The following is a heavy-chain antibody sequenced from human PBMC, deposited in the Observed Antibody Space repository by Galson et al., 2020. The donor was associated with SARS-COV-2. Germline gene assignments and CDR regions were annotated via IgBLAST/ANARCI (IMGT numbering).Heavy chain of an antibody. J-gene: IGHJ4*02. CDR2: ISSSSSYI. CDR1: GFTFSSYS. D-gene: IGHD2-15*01. Sequence: GESLKISCAASGFTFSSYSMNWVRQAPGKGLEWVSSISSSSSYIYYADSVKGRFTISRDNAKNSLYLQMNSLRAEDTAVYYCARDPRYCSGGSCYLFDYWGQGTLVTVSS. CDR3: ARDPRYCSGGSCYLFDY. V-gene: IGHV3-21*01.